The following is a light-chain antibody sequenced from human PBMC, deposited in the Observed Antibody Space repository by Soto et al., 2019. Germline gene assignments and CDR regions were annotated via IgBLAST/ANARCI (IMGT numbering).Light chain of an antibody. V-gene: IGLV2-8*01. CDR2: GVT. Sequence: QSVLTQPPSASGSPGQSVTISCTGTSSDVGAYNFVSWYQQHPGRAPKLIISGVTNRPSGVPVRFSGPKSGNTASLTVSGLQADDEADYYCSSYAGSSDIVFGTGTKVTVL. CDR3: SSYAGSSDIV. J-gene: IGLJ1*01. CDR1: SSDVGAYNF.